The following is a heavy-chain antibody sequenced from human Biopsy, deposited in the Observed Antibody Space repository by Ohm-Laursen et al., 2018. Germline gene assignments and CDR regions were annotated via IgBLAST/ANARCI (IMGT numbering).Heavy chain of an antibody. J-gene: IGHJ4*02. Sequence: ASVKVSCKASGFSFTGYYIHWVRQAPGQGLEWMGWISPKSGDTNYAHKFQGNITMTRDTSMSTAYMEMSRLRCDDTTVYYCALQSVAQMKNFDYWGQGTLVTVSS. CDR1: GFSFTGYY. CDR3: ALQSVAQMKNFDY. CDR2: ISPKSGDT. V-gene: IGHV1-2*02. D-gene: IGHD6-19*01.